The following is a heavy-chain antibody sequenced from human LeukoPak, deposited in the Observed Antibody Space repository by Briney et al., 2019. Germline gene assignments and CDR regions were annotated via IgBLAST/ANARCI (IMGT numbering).Heavy chain of an antibody. CDR1: GYTFTGYY. CDR3: ARDPASIAARNWFDP. Sequence: ASVKVSCKASGYTFTGYYMHWVRQAPGQGLEWMGWINTNTGNPTYAQGFTGRFVFSLDTSVSTAYLQIGSLKAEDTAVYYCARDPASIAARNWFDPWGQGTLVTVSS. J-gene: IGHJ5*02. D-gene: IGHD6-6*01. CDR2: INTNTGNP. V-gene: IGHV7-4-1*01.